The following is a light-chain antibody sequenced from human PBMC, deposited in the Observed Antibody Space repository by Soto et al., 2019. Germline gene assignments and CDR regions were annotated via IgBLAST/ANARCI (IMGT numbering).Light chain of an antibody. J-gene: IGLJ3*02. CDR1: SSNIGSNT. Sequence: QSVLTQPPSASGTPGLRVTFSCSGSSSNIGSNTVNWYQQLPGTAPKLLIYSDNQRPSGVPDRFSGSKSGTSASLAISGLQSEDEADCYCAAWDGSLNGRVFGGGTKLTVL. V-gene: IGLV1-44*01. CDR2: SDN. CDR3: AAWDGSLNGRV.